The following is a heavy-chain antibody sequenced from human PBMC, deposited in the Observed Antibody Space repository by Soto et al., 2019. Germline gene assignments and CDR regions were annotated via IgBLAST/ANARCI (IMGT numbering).Heavy chain of an antibody. CDR3: ARLPSRHLVDY. V-gene: IGHV4-39*01. CDR2: MFYGVST. J-gene: IGHJ4*02. D-gene: IGHD3-3*02. Sequence: LSLTCTVSGSSINSSGYYWGWIRQPPGKGLEWIGSMFYGVSTYYNPSLKSRVTVSVDTSKNQSSLNLRSVTAADTAVYYCARLPSRHLVDYWGQGTLVTVSS. CDR1: GSSINSSGYY.